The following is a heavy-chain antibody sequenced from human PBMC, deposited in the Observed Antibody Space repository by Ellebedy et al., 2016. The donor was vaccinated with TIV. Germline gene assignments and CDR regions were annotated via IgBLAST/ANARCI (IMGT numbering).Heavy chain of an antibody. J-gene: IGHJ6*02. D-gene: IGHD3-10*01. CDR3: AEGSGSYYGMDV. CDR2: INAGKGNT. CDR1: GYTFTGYY. V-gene: IGHV1-3*01. Sequence: ASVQVSCKASGYTFTGYYMYWVRQAPGQGLEWIGWINAGKGNTKYSQQFQGRVTITRDTSASTAYMERSSLRSEDTAVYYCAEGSGSYYGMDVWGQGTTVTVSS.